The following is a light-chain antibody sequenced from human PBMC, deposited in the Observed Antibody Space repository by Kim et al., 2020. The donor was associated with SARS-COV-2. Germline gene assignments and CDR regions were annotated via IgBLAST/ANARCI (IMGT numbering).Light chain of an antibody. CDR3: QQYDKWPPVT. CDR2: GSS. J-gene: IGKJ4*01. V-gene: IGKV3-15*01. Sequence: SPVDTVTLSCRASQSVSRILAFYLQKPGQAPRLLIYGSSSRATGIPATFSGSGSGTELTIDISSLQSEDFAVYYCQQYDKWPPVTFGGGTKVDIK. CDR1: QSVSRI.